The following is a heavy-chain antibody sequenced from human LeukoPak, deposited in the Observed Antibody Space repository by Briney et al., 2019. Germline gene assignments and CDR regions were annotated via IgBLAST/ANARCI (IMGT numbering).Heavy chain of an antibody. Sequence: TGGSLRLSCAASGFTFSSYAMSWVRQAPGKGLEWVSVIYSGGSTYYADSVKGRFTISRDNSKNTLYLQMSSLRAEDTAVYYCLTRSTDYWGQGTLVTVSS. D-gene: IGHD3-9*01. V-gene: IGHV3-53*01. CDR2: IYSGGST. CDR1: GFTFSSYA. CDR3: LTRSTDY. J-gene: IGHJ4*02.